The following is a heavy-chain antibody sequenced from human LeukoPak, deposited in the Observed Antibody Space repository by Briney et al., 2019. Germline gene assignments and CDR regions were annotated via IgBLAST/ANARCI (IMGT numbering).Heavy chain of an antibody. CDR2: MNPNSGNT. CDR1: GYTFTSYD. D-gene: IGHD6-6*01. V-gene: IGHV1-8*01. J-gene: IGHJ4*02. CDR3: ARGPYSSSSIDY. Sequence: ASVKVSCKSSGYTFTSYDINWVRQATGRGLEWMGWMNPNSGNTGYAQKFQGRVTMTRNTSISTAYMELSSLRSEDTAVYYCARGPYSSSSIDYWGQGTLVTVSS.